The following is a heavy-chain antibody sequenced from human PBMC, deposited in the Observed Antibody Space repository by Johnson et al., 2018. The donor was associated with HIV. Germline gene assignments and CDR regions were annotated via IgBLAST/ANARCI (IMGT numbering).Heavy chain of an antibody. V-gene: IGHV3-33*08. CDR2: IWYDGSNK. CDR3: ARDKGGIVGYDAFDI. CDR1: GFTFSSYG. J-gene: IGHJ3*02. Sequence: QVLLVESGGGLIQPGGSLRLSCAASGFTFSSYGMHWVRQAPGKGLEWVAVIWYDGSNKYYADSVRGRFTISRDNSKNTLYLQMNSLRAEDTAVYYCARDKGGIVGYDAFDIWGQGTMVTVSS. D-gene: IGHD1-26*01.